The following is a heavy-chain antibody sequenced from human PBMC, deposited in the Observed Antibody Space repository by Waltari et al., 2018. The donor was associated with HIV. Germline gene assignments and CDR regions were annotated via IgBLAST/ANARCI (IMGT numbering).Heavy chain of an antibody. CDR3: ASASYVVVTPRMAFDI. J-gene: IGHJ3*02. CDR2: IIPILGIA. CDR1: GGTFSSYA. Sequence: QVQLVQSGAEVKKPGSSVKVSCKASGGTFSSYAISWVRQAPGQGLEWMGRIIPILGIANYAQKFQGRVTITADKSTSTAYMELSSLRSEDTAVYYCASASYVVVTPRMAFDIWGQGTMVTVSS. D-gene: IGHD2-21*02. V-gene: IGHV1-69*04.